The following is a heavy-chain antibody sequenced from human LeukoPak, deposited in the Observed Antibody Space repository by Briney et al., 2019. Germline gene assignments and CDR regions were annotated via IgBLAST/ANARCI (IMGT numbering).Heavy chain of an antibody. Sequence: ASVKVCCKVSGYNLTELSIHWVRQAPGKGLEWVGGFDPADDKTIYAQKFQGRVTMTEDTSTDTAYMELSSLRSEDTALYYCATSDSSGLLDFWGQGTLVTVSS. D-gene: IGHD3-22*01. CDR1: GYNLTELS. V-gene: IGHV1-24*01. CDR2: FDPADDKT. CDR3: ATSDSSGLLDF. J-gene: IGHJ4*02.